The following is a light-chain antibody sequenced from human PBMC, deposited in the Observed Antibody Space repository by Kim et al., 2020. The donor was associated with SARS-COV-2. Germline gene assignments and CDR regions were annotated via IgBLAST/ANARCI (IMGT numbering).Light chain of an antibody. Sequence: KTVTISWTHDSGTIANSYVQWYQQRPGSSPTTVIYEDVQRPSGVPDRFSGSIDSSSNSATLTISGLKTEDEADYYCQSYERSNHWVFGGGTKLTVL. J-gene: IGLJ3*02. CDR2: EDV. CDR1: SGTIANSY. V-gene: IGLV6-57*01. CDR3: QSYERSNHWV.